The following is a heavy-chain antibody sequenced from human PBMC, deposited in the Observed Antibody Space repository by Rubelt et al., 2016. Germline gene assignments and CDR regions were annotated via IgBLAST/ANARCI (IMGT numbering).Heavy chain of an antibody. CDR3: ARAVRVGQLSWDY. V-gene: IGHV1-18*01. Sequence: SYGISWVRQAPGQGLEWMGWISAYDGNTNYAQKLQGRVTMTTDTSTSTAYMELRSLRSDDTAVYYCARAVRVGQLSWDYWGQGSLVTVSS. J-gene: IGHJ4*02. CDR2: ISAYDGNT. CDR1: SYG. D-gene: IGHD3-16*02.